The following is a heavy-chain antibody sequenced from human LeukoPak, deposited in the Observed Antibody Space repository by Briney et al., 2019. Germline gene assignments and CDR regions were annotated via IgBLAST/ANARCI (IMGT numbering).Heavy chain of an antibody. J-gene: IGHJ4*02. CDR2: IYYSGST. CDR1: GGSISSYY. V-gene: IGHV4-59*01. CDR3: ARVDYGDYVFDY. Sequence: SETLSLTCTVSGGSISSYYWSWIRQPPGKAQEWIGYIYYSGSTNYNPSLKSRVTISVDTSKNQFSLKLSSVTAADTAVYYCARVDYGDYVFDYWGQGTLVTVSS. D-gene: IGHD4-17*01.